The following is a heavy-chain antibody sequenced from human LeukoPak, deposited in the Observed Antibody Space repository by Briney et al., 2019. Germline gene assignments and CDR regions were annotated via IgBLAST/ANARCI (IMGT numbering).Heavy chain of an antibody. Sequence: GESLKLSCKGSGYSFTSFWIAWVRQTPGKGLQWMGIIYAGDADVRYGPSFEGQVTISVDKSSNTAFLQWRSLKASDTGMYYCARSFSILGSAYHFDNWGQGTLVTVSS. CDR2: IYAGDADV. J-gene: IGHJ4*02. CDR1: GYSFTSFW. V-gene: IGHV5-51*01. CDR3: ARSFSILGSAYHFDN. D-gene: IGHD3-3*01.